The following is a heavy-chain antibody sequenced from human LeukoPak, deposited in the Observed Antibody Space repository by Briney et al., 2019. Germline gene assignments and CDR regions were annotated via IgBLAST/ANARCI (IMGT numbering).Heavy chain of an antibody. J-gene: IGHJ4*02. Sequence: GGSLRLSCAASGFTFSSYAMSWVRQAPGKGLEWVSAISGSGGSTYYADSVKGRFTISRDNSKDMLYLQMSSLRAEDTAVYYCARLLGSYFDYWGQGTLVTVSS. CDR2: ISGSGGST. CDR3: ARLLGSYFDY. V-gene: IGHV3-23*01. CDR1: GFTFSSYA. D-gene: IGHD7-27*01.